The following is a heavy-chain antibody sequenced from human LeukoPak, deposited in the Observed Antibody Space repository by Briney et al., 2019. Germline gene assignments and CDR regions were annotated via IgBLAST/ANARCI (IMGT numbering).Heavy chain of an antibody. CDR2: IYTSGST. CDR3: ARISSGGYVFDY. J-gene: IGHJ4*02. V-gene: IGHV4-4*07. CDR1: GGSIDSYH. D-gene: IGHD6-19*01. Sequence: PSETLSLTCTVSGGSIDSYHWSWIRHPAGRGLEWIGRIYTSGSTNYNPSLKSRVTMSVDTSKNQFSLQLNSVTPEDTAVYYCARISSGGYVFDYWGQGTLVTVSS.